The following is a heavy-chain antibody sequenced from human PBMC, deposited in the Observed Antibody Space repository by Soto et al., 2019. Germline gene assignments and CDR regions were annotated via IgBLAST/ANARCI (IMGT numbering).Heavy chain of an antibody. J-gene: IGHJ6*04. CDR2: IQSGGPT. V-gene: IGHV3-66*01. CDR1: GFTVSSKY. CDR3: ARDVVLCDGGRCSGVLLAV. Sequence: GGSLRLSCAASGFTVSSKYMSWVRQAPGKGLEWVSLIQSGGPTYYADSVKGRFTISRDTSENTLHLQMDSLRAEDTAVYYCARDVVLCDGGRCSGVLLAVWGKGTTVPVSS. D-gene: IGHD2-15*01.